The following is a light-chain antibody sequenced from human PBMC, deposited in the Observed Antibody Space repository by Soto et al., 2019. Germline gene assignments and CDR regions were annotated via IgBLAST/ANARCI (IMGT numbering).Light chain of an antibody. CDR2: GAS. J-gene: IGKJ1*01. CDR1: QSVSSN. Sequence: EIVMTQSPATLSVSPGERATLSCRASQSVSSNLAWYQQKPGQAPRLLIYGASTRATGIPAMFSGSEYRTEFTLTISSLQAEDFAVYYCQQYNNWPRTFGQGTKVEIK. V-gene: IGKV3-15*01. CDR3: QQYNNWPRT.